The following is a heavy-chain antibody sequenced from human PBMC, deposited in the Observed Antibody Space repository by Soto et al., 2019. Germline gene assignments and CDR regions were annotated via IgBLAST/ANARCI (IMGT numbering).Heavy chain of an antibody. CDR1: GDSVSSNSAA. J-gene: IGHJ4*02. D-gene: IGHD6-13*01. V-gene: IGHV6-1*01. CDR2: TYYRSKWFN. CDR3: ARGVGIAAAGIDY. Sequence: LALPAAISGDSVSSNSAAWNLIRQSPSRGLEWLGRTYYRSKWFNDYAVSVKSRITINPDTSKNQFSLQLNSVTPEDTAVYSCARGVGIAAAGIDYWGQGTLVTVSS.